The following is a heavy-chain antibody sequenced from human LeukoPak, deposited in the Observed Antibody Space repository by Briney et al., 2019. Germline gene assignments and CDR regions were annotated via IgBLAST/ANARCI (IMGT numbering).Heavy chain of an antibody. J-gene: IGHJ4*02. CDR2: ISYDGSNK. D-gene: IGHD1-26*01. V-gene: IGHV3-30-3*01. CDR3: ARPHGGYFSGSYHDY. CDR1: GFTFSSYD. Sequence: GGSLRLSCAASGFTFSSYDMHWVRQAPGKGLEWVAVISYDGSNKYYADSVKGRFTISRDNSKNTLYLQMNSLRAEDTAVYYCARPHGGYFSGSYHDYWGQGTLVTVSS.